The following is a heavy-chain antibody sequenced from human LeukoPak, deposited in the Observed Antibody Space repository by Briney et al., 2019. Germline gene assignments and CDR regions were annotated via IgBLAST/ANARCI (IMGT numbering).Heavy chain of an antibody. CDR1: GFTFGDHY. V-gene: IGHV3-72*01. CDR3: ARGASSTSPYYYHALDV. Sequence: SGGSLRLSCVASGFTFGDHYMDWVRQAPGTGLEWVARIRDKANTYTTEYAASVKGRYTISRDDSKSSLYLQMNSLKTEDSAVYYCARGASSTSPYYYHALDVWGQGTTVTVSS. J-gene: IGHJ6*02. D-gene: IGHD2-2*01. CDR2: IRDKANTYTT.